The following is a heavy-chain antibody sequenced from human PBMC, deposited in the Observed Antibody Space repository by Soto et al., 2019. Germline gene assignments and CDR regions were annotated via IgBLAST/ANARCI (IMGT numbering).Heavy chain of an antibody. CDR3: ARGGSSSDNGMDV. Sequence: EVQLVESGGGLVQPGGSLRLSCAASGFSFSTYSMNWVRQAPGKGLEWVSYISSRSYTIYYIDSVKGRFTISRDNAKSSLYLPMNSLRDEDTAVSYCARGGSSSDNGMDVWGQGTTVTVSS. CDR2: ISSRSYTI. J-gene: IGHJ6*02. D-gene: IGHD6-6*01. CDR1: GFSFSTYS. V-gene: IGHV3-48*02.